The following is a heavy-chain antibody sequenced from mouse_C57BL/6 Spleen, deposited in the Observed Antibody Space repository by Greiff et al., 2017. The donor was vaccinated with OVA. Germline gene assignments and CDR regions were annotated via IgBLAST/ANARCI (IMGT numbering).Heavy chain of an antibody. J-gene: IGHJ2*01. CDR1: GYTFTSYW. D-gene: IGHD3-2*02. CDR2: INPSSGYT. CDR3: ASETAQATADY. Sequence: QVHVKQSGAELAKPGASVKLSCKASGYTFTSYWMHWVKQRPGQGLEWIGYINPSSGYTKYNQKFKDKATLTADKSSSTAYMQLSSLTYEDSAVYYCASETAQATADYWGQGTTLTVSS. V-gene: IGHV1-7*01.